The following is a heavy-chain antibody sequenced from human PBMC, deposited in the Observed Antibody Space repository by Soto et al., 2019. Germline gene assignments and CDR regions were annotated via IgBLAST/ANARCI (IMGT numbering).Heavy chain of an antibody. V-gene: IGHV1-8*01. J-gene: IGHJ5*01. CDR1: GYTLSSYD. CDR3: ARALGTTSGVYYALWS. Sequence: TSVEICCKASGYTLSSYDITWVRKATGQGLEWMGWMNPNSGNTGYAQKFQGRVTMTRNTSISTVHMEMTSLTSADTALYYCARALGTTSGVYYALWSWGQGSLVTVSS. CDR2: MNPNSGNT. D-gene: IGHD1-26*01.